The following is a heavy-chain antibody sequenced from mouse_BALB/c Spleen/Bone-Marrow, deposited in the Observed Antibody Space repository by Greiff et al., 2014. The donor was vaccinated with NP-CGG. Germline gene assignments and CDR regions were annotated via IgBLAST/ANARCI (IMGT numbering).Heavy chain of an antibody. V-gene: IGHV1S81*02. Sequence: VQLQQSGAELVKPAASVKLSCKASGYTFTSYYMYWVKQRPGQGLEWIGEINPSNGGTNFNEKFKSKATLTVDKSSSTAYMQLSSLTSEDSAVYYCIYYGNPYAMDYWGQGTSVTVSS. CDR3: IYYGNPYAMDY. CDR2: INPSNGGT. J-gene: IGHJ4*01. CDR1: GYTFTSYY. D-gene: IGHD2-1*01.